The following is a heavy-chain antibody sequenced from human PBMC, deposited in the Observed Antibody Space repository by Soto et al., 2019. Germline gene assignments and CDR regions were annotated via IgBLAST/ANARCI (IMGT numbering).Heavy chain of an antibody. D-gene: IGHD2-15*01. CDR2: LGAADDP. V-gene: IGHV3-13*05. CDR3: ARAYSGRLPRRAAYYYDMDV. CDR1: GFTLSAYD. Sequence: GGSLRLSCAASGFTLSAYDMHWVRQAEGKGLEWVSALGAADDPYYLVSVKGRFTISRENAKNSLYLQMNNLRAGDTAVYYCARAYSGRLPRRAAYYYDMDVWGQGTTVTVSS. J-gene: IGHJ6*02.